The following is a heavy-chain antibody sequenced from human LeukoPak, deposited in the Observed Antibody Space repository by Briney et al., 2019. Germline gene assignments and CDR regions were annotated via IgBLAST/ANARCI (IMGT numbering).Heavy chain of an antibody. V-gene: IGHV3-30-3*01. CDR2: ISYDGSNK. J-gene: IGHJ4*02. CDR3: ARDSSGEGYCSSTSCYPGGLFDY. D-gene: IGHD2-2*01. Sequence: QPGGSLRLSCAASGFTFSSYAMHWVRQAPGKGLEWVAVISYDGSNKYYADSVKGRFTISRDNSKNTLYLQMNSLRAEDTAVYYCARDSSGEGYCSSTSCYPGGLFDYWGQGTLVTVSS. CDR1: GFTFSSYA.